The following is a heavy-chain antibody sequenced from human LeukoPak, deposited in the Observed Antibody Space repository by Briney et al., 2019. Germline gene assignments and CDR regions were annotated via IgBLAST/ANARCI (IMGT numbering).Heavy chain of an antibody. J-gene: IGHJ4*02. CDR1: GYSISSGYY. Sequence: SETLSLTCTVSGYSISSGYYWGWIRQPPGKGLEWIGSIYHSGSTYYNPSLKSRVTISVDTSKNQFSLKLSSVTAADTAVYYCARSRFRTPYFDYWGQGTLVTVSS. CDR3: ARSRFRTPYFDY. D-gene: IGHD3/OR15-3a*01. V-gene: IGHV4-38-2*02. CDR2: IYHSGST.